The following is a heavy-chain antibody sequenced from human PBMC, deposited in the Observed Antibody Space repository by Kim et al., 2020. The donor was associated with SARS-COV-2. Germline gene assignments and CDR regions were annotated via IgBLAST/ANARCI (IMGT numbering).Heavy chain of an antibody. Sequence: SETLSLTCTVSGGSVSSGSYYWSWIRQPPGKGLEWIGYIYYSGSTNYNPSLKSRVTISVDTSKNQFSLKLSSVTAADTAVYYCARVTQTKLWFGELSADPIHIWGQGTLVTVSS. CDR3: ARVTQTKLWFGELSADPIHI. V-gene: IGHV4-61*01. D-gene: IGHD3-10*01. CDR1: GGSVSSGSYY. CDR2: IYYSGST. J-gene: IGHJ4*02.